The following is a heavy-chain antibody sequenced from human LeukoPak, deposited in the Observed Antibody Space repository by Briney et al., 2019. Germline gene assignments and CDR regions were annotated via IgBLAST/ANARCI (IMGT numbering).Heavy chain of an antibody. D-gene: IGHD6-19*01. V-gene: IGHV4-59*12. Sequence: SETLSLTCTVSGGSISSYYWSWIRQPPGRGLEWIGYIYYSGSTNYNPSLKSRVTISVDTSKNQFSLKLSSVTAADTAVYYCARGRSWYSSGWLLPPPTPLDYWGQGTLATVSS. J-gene: IGHJ4*02. CDR3: ARGRSWYSSGWLLPPPTPLDY. CDR2: IYYSGST. CDR1: GGSISSYY.